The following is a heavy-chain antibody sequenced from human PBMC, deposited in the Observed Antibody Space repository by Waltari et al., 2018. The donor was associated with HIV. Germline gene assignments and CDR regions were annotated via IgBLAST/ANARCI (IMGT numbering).Heavy chain of an antibody. V-gene: IGHV3-48*02. CDR1: GFNFGDYA. CDR3: ARDTLNFYFGLDA. CDR2: ISSSRFNI. D-gene: IGHD3-9*01. J-gene: IGHJ6*02. Sequence: EVHLVESGGALVQRGGSLRLSCAASGFNFGDYAMTWVRQPPGKGMEWISYISSSRFNIKDGDSVKGRFTISRDNTKNSLELQMNNLRDEDTAVYYCARDTLNFYFGLDAWGQGTTVTVSS.